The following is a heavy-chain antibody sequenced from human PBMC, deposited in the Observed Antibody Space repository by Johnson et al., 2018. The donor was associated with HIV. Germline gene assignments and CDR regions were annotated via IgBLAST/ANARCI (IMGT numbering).Heavy chain of an antibody. CDR1: GFTFSSYA. J-gene: IGHJ3*02. CDR3: TTFERLDPWLVPPHAFDI. Sequence: VQLVESGGGLVQPGGSLRLSCAASGFTFSSYAMSWVRQAPGKGLEWVSAISGSGGSTYYADSVKGRFTISRDNSKNTLYLQMTSLRAEDTAVYYCTTFERLDPWLVPPHAFDIWGQGTMVTVSS. CDR2: ISGSGGST. V-gene: IGHV3-23*04. D-gene: IGHD6-19*01.